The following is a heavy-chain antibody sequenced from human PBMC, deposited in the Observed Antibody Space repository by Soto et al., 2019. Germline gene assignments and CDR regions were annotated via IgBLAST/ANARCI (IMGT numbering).Heavy chain of an antibody. Sequence: SETLSLTCTVSGGSIDSYYWSWIRQPPGKGLEWIGYIYYRGSTNYNPSLKSRVTISVDTPKNQFSLKLNSVTAADTAVYYCERDSRLRFPDYWGQGTLVNVSS. V-gene: IGHV4-59*12. CDR3: ERDSRLRFPDY. D-gene: IGHD3-10*01. CDR1: GGSIDSYY. J-gene: IGHJ4*02. CDR2: IYYRGST.